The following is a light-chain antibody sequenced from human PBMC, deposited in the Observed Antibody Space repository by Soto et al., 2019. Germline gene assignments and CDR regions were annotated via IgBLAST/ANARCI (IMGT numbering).Light chain of an antibody. Sequence: ILMTQSPATLSVSPGERATLSCRASQSVSNNLAWYQQKPGQAPRLLIYDASTRATGIPARCSGSESGTEFTLTITGLQSEDFAVYYCQKYNNWPPWTFGEGTEVGIK. V-gene: IGKV3-15*01. CDR2: DAS. J-gene: IGKJ1*01. CDR1: QSVSNN. CDR3: QKYNNWPPWT.